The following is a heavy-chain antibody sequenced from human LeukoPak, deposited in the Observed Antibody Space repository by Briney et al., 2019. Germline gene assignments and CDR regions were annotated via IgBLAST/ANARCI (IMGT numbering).Heavy chain of an antibody. V-gene: IGHV3-9*01. CDR3: AKDIKGEASAAADSDDY. J-gene: IGHJ4*02. D-gene: IGHD6-13*01. CDR1: GFTFDDYG. Sequence: PGGSLRLSCAASGFTFDDYGMSWVRQAPGKGLEWVSGISWNSGSIGYADSVKGRFTISRDNAKNSPYLQMNSLRAEDTALYYCAKDIKGEASAAADSDDYWGQGTLVTVSS. CDR2: ISWNSGSI.